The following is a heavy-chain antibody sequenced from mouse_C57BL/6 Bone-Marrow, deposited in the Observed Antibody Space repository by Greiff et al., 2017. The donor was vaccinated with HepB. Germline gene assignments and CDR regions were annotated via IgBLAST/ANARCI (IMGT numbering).Heavy chain of an antibody. CDR3: ARAGYGNPWNYFDY. Sequence: QVQLQQSGAELARPGASVKLSCKASGYTFTSYGISWVKQSTGQGLEWIGEIYPRSGNTYYNEKFKGKATLTADKSSSTAYMELRSLTSEDSAVYFCARAGYGNPWNYFDYWGQGTTLTVSS. J-gene: IGHJ2*01. CDR2: IYPRSGNT. D-gene: IGHD2-1*01. CDR1: GYTFTSYG. V-gene: IGHV1-81*01.